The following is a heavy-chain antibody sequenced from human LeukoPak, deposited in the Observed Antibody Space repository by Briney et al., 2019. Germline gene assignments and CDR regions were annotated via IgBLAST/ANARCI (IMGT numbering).Heavy chain of an antibody. Sequence: GGSLRLSCAASGFTLSSYGMHWVRQAPGKGLEWVAFIRYDGSNKYYADSVKGRFTISRDNAKNSLYLQMNSLRAEDTAVYYCARGVGNFRYYFDYWGQGTLVTVSS. V-gene: IGHV3-30*02. CDR3: ARGVGNFRYYFDY. D-gene: IGHD2/OR15-2a*01. CDR1: GFTLSSYG. CDR2: IRYDGSNK. J-gene: IGHJ4*02.